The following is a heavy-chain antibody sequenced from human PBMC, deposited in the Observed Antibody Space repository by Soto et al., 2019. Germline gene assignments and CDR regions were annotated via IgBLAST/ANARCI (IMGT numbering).Heavy chain of an antibody. J-gene: IGHJ6*03. CDR1: GYTFTSYG. CDR2: INAGNGYT. D-gene: IGHD3-3*01. Sequence: QVQLVQSGAEVKKPGASVRVSCKASGYTFTSYGIHWVRQVPGHRLEWMGRINAGNGYTKYSQNFQDRVTITTDTSATTVYMELRSLKSEDTADYFCARSPVPARFYYYMDVWGTGTTVTVSS. V-gene: IGHV1-3*01. CDR3: ARSPVPARFYYYMDV.